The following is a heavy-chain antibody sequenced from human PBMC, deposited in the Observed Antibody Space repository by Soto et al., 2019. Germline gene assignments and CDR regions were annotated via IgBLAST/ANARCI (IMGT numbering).Heavy chain of an antibody. V-gene: IGHV1-3*01. CDR2: INAGNGNT. Sequence: ASVKVSCKASGYTFTSYAMHWVRQAPGQRLEWMGWINAGNGNTKYSQKFQGRVTITRDTSASTAYMELSSLRSEDTAVYYCARSPPLGYCSSTSCLPLDYWGQGTLVTVSS. CDR1: GYTFTSYA. D-gene: IGHD2-2*01. CDR3: ARSPPLGYCSSTSCLPLDY. J-gene: IGHJ4*02.